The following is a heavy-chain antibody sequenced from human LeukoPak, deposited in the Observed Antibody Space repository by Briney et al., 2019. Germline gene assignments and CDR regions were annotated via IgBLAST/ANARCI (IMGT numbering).Heavy chain of an antibody. V-gene: IGHV3-30*02. Sequence: SGGSVRLSCAASGFTFSSYGMHWVRQAPGKGLEWVAFIRYDGSNKYYADSVKGRFTISRDNSKNTLYLQMNSLRAEDTAVYYCAKYYYDSSGYRIADAFDIWGQGTMVTVSS. CDR1: GFTFSSYG. D-gene: IGHD3-22*01. J-gene: IGHJ3*02. CDR3: AKYYYDSSGYRIADAFDI. CDR2: IRYDGSNK.